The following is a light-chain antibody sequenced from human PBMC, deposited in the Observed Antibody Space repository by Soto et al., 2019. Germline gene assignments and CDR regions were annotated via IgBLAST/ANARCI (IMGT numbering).Light chain of an antibody. Sequence: QSALAQPASVSGSAGQSIAISCTGTRSDVGAYKYVSWYQQHPGKAPKLMISEVTNRPSGVSDRFSGSKASNTASLTISGLQAEDEADYYCSSFTSRFTCVFGTGTRSPS. V-gene: IGLV2-14*01. CDR2: EVT. CDR3: SSFTSRFTCV. CDR1: RSDVGAYKY. J-gene: IGLJ1*01.